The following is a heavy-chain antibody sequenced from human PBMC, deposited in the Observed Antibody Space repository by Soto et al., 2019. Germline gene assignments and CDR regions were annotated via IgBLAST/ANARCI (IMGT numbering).Heavy chain of an antibody. CDR2: INPNTGDT. CDR3: ARVSVPFGRSYGSPNDVFDI. V-gene: IGHV1-8*01. CDR1: GYTFSNYD. D-gene: IGHD5-18*01. Sequence: QVQLVQSGAEVKKPGASVKVSCKASGYTFSNYDINWVRQATGQGLEWMGWINPNTGDTGYPQRFQGRVTMTRSTSISTAYMELSGLTSEDTAVYYCARVSVPFGRSYGSPNDVFDIWGQGTMVTVSS. J-gene: IGHJ3*02.